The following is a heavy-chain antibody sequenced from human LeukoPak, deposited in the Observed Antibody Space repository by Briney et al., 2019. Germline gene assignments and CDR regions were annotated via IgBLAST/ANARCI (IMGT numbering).Heavy chain of an antibody. CDR3: AMKILTRDYGAFDI. CDR2: IYYSGST. D-gene: IGHD7-27*01. J-gene: IGHJ3*02. V-gene: IGHV4-59*01. Sequence: SETLSLTCTVSGGSISSYYWSWIRRPPGKGLEWIGYIYYSGSTNYNPSLKSRVTISVDTSKNQFSLKLSSVTAADTAVYYCAMKILTRDYGAFDIWGQGTMVTVSS. CDR1: GGSISSYY.